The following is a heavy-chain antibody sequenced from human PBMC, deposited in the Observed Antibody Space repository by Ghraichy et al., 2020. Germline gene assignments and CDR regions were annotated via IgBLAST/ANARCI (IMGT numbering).Heavy chain of an antibody. CDR1: GGSISSSSYY. Sequence: SETLSLTCTVSGGSISSSSYYWGWIRQPPGKGLEWIGSIYYSGSTYYNPSLKSRVTISVDTSKNQFSLKLSSVTAADTAVYYCARHVSLRSNLRYYGMDVWGQGTTVTVSS. J-gene: IGHJ6*02. CDR3: ARHVSLRSNLRYYGMDV. V-gene: IGHV4-39*01. D-gene: IGHD3-3*01. CDR2: IYYSGST.